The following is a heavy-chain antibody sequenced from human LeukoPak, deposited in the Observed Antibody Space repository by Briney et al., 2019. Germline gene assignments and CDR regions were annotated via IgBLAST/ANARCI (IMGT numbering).Heavy chain of an antibody. D-gene: IGHD3-3*01. CDR3: ARDLYITIFGVVKGSDWFDP. CDR1: GGSISSSSYY. V-gene: IGHV4-39*07. J-gene: IGHJ5*02. Sequence: SETLSLTCTVSGGSISSSSYYWGWIRQPPGKGLEWIGSIYYSGSTYYNPSLKSRVTISVDTSKNQFSLKLSSVTAADTAVYYCARDLYITIFGVVKGSDWFDPWGQGTLVTVSS. CDR2: IYYSGST.